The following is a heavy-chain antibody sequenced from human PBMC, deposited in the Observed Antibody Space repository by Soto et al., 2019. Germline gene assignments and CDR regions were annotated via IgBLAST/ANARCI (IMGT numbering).Heavy chain of an antibody. V-gene: IGHV1-18*01. D-gene: IGHD3-3*01. CDR3: ARADFWSGYSTGLRDYYYYGMDV. CDR1: GYTFTSYG. CDR2: ISAYNGNT. J-gene: IGHJ6*02. Sequence: ASVKVSCKASGYTFTSYGISWVRQAPGQGLEWMGWISAYNGNTNYAQKLQGRVTMTTDTSTSTAYMELRSLRSDDTAVYYCARADFWSGYSTGLRDYYYYGMDVWGQGTTVTVSS.